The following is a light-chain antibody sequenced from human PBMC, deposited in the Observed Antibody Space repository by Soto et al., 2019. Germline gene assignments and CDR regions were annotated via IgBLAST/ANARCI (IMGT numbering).Light chain of an antibody. J-gene: IGKJ5*01. Sequence: SPMNQSPSILPPSMGDRVTITCRASQTISSWLAWYQQKPGKAPKLLIHKASTLKSGVPSRFSGSGSGTEFTLTISSLQPDDFATYFCQQYNSYSGYTFGQGTLLEI. V-gene: IGKV1-5*03. CDR3: QQYNSYSGYT. CDR1: QTISSW. CDR2: KAS.